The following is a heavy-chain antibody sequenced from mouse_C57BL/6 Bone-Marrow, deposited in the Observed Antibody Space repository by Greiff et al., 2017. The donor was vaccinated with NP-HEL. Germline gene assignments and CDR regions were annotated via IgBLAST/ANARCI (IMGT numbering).Heavy chain of an antibody. D-gene: IGHD2-3*01. Sequence: VQRVESGAELARPGASVKLSCKASGYTFTSYGISWVKQRTGQGLEWIGEIYPRSGNPYYNEKFKGKATLTADKSSSTAYMELRSLTSEDSAVYFCARNYDGRYYFDYWGQGTTLTVSS. J-gene: IGHJ2*01. V-gene: IGHV1-81*01. CDR1: GYTFTSYG. CDR3: ARNYDGRYYFDY. CDR2: IYPRSGNP.